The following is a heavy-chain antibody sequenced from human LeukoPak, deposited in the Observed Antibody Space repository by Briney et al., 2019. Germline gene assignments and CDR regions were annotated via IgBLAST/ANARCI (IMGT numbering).Heavy chain of an antibody. CDR3: ARDMSGSYFNGDY. CDR2: IIPILGIA. J-gene: IGHJ4*02. Sequence: SVKVSCKASGGTFSSYAISWVRQAPGQGLEWMGRIIPILGIANYAQKFQGRVTITADKSTSTAYMELSSLRSEDTAVYYCARDMSGSYFNGDYWGQGTLVTVSS. CDR1: GGTFSSYA. D-gene: IGHD1-26*01. V-gene: IGHV1-69*04.